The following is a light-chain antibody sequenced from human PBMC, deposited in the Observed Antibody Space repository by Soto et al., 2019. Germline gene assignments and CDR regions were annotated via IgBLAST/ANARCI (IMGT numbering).Light chain of an antibody. V-gene: IGLV2-14*01. CDR3: GSYTSSSTLV. Sequence: QSALTQPASVSGSPGQSITISCTGTSSDVGGYNYVSWYQQHPGKAPKLMIYDVSNRPSGVSNRFSGSKSGNTASLTISGLQAEAEADYYCGSYTSSSTLVFGAGTKLTVL. CDR2: DVS. J-gene: IGLJ1*01. CDR1: SSDVGGYNY.